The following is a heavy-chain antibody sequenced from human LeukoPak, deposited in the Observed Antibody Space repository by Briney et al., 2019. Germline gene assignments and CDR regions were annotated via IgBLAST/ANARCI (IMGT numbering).Heavy chain of an antibody. J-gene: IGHJ3*02. Sequence: GGSLTLSCAASGFTFSDYYMTWIRQAPGKGLEWVSYISSSGNPIYYADSVKGRFTISRDNARNTLYLQMNSLRAEDTAVYYCASGDILDAFDIWGQGTMVTVSS. CDR3: ASGDILDAFDI. D-gene: IGHD3-9*01. CDR1: GFTFSDYY. CDR2: ISSSGNPI. V-gene: IGHV3-11*04.